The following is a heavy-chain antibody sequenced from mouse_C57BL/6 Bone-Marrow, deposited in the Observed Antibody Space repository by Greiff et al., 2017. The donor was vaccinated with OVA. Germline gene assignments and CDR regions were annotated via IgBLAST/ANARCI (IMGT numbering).Heavy chain of an antibody. V-gene: IGHV1-81*01. Sequence: VQLQQSGAELARPGASVKLSCKASGYPFTSYGISWVKQRTGQGLEWIGEIYPRSGNTYYNEKFKGKATLTADKSSSTAYMELLSLTSEDSAVYFCARKVGYYFDYWGQGTTLTVSS. CDR1: GYPFTSYG. J-gene: IGHJ2*01. D-gene: IGHD1-1*02. CDR3: ARKVGYYFDY. CDR2: IYPRSGNT.